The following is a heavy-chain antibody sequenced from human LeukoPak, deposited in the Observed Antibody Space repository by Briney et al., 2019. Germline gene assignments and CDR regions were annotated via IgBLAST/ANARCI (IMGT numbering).Heavy chain of an antibody. Sequence: SETLSLTCGVFGGSFSGYWSWIRQPPGKGLEWIGEINPSGGTNYSPSLKSRVTMSVDRSKNQFSLNLTSVTAADAAVYYCARPAVTTGSYYYMAVWGKGTTVTISS. CDR3: ARPAVTTGSYYYMAV. CDR2: INPSGGT. V-gene: IGHV4-34*01. D-gene: IGHD4-17*01. J-gene: IGHJ6*03. CDR1: GGSFSGY.